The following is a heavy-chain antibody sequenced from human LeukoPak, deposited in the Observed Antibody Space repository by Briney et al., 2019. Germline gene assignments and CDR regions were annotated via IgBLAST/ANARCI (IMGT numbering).Heavy chain of an antibody. CDR1: GFILSGYD. V-gene: IGHV3-13*01. CDR3: VRAPGSGGFDS. Sequence: GGSLRLSCATSGFILSGYDMHWVRQLTGKGLEWVSSIGNVADTYYSGSVKGRFVISRDNARNFVFLRVNSLRAEDTAVYYCVRAPGSGGFDSWGQGAQVTVSS. J-gene: IGHJ4*02. D-gene: IGHD6-19*01. CDR2: IGNVADT.